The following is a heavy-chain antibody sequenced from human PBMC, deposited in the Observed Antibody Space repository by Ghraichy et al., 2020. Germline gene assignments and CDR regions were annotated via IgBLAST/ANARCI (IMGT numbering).Heavy chain of an antibody. CDR3: ARSGSGWYGLPAY. D-gene: IGHD6-19*01. CDR2: IYYSGST. J-gene: IGHJ4*02. Sequence: SETLSLTCTVSGGSISSSSYYWGWIRQPPGKGLEWIGSIYYSGSTYYNPSLKSRVTISVDTSKNQFSLKLSSVTAADTAVYYCARSGSGWYGLPAYWGQGTLVTVSS. V-gene: IGHV4-39*01. CDR1: GGSISSSSYY.